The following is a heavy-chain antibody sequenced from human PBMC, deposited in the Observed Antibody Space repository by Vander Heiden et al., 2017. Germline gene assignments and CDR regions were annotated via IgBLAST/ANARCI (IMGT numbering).Heavy chain of an antibody. CDR2: ISGSGGST. J-gene: IGHJ4*02. CDR3: AKEGVNYDSSGYYYVYFDY. CDR1: RLTFSSYA. Sequence: EVQLLESGGGLVQPGGALRLTCAASRLTFSSYAMRGVRQAPGKGLEWVSAISGSGGSTYYADSVKGRFTISRDNSKNTLYLQMNSLRAEDTAVYYCAKEGVNYDSSGYYYVYFDYWGQGTLVTVSS. V-gene: IGHV3-23*01. D-gene: IGHD3-22*01.